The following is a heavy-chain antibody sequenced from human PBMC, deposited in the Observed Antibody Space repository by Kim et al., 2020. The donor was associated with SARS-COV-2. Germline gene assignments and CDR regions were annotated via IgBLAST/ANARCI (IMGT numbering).Heavy chain of an antibody. V-gene: IGHV3-11*06. D-gene: IGHD3-22*01. CDR3: AVHSSGYYGIFDI. J-gene: IGHJ3*02. CDR1: GFTFSDYY. CDR2: ISSSSSYT. Sequence: GGSLRLSCAASGFTFSDYYMSWIRQAPGKGLEWVSYISSSSSYTNYADSVKGRFTISRDNAKNSLYLQMNSLRAEDTAVYYCAVHSSGYYGIFDIWGQGTMVTVSS.